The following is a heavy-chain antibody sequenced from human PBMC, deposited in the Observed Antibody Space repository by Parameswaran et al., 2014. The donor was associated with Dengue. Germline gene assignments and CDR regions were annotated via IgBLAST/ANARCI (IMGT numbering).Heavy chain of an antibody. CDR3: ARSFTIFGVVITGFDY. D-gene: IGHD3-3*01. J-gene: IGHJ4*02. Sequence: WVRQAPGQGLEWMGWISAYNGNTNYAQKLQGRVTMTTDTSASTAYMELRSLRSDDTAVYYCARSFTIFGVVITGFDYWGQGTLVTVSS. CDR2: ISAYNGNT. V-gene: IGHV1-18*01.